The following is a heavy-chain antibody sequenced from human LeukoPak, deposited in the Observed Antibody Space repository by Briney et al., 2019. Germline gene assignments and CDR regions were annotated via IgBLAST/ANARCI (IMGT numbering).Heavy chain of an antibody. J-gene: IGHJ4*02. D-gene: IGHD2-8*01. CDR1: GFTFSSYE. CDR3: ARNGLAANGYFDY. V-gene: IGHV3-48*03. CDR2: ISSSGTTI. Sequence: GGSLRLSCAASGFTFSSYEMNWVRQAPGKGLEWVSYISSSGTTINYSDSVKGRFTISRDNAKNSLYLQMNSLRAEDTAVYYCARNGLAANGYFDYWGQGALVTVSS.